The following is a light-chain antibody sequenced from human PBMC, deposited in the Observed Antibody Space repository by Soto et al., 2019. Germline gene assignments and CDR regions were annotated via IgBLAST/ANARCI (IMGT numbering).Light chain of an antibody. J-gene: IGKJ1*01. CDR2: RAS. Sequence: EIVMTQSPATLSVSPGERATLSCRASQSVYSNVAWYQQRPGQAPRLLIYRASTRATGIPARFSGSGSGTEFTLTISSLQYEDFAVYYCQHYQNFWAFGQGTKVEIK. CDR1: QSVYSN. V-gene: IGKV3-15*01. CDR3: QHYQNFWA.